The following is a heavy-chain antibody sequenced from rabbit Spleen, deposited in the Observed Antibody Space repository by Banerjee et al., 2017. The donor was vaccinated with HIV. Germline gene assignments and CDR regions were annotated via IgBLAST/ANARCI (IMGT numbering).Heavy chain of an antibody. D-gene: IGHD1-1*01. CDR3: VRALISDYSFSL. Sequence: QEQLVESGGGLVQPEGSLTLTCKASGVSFSDKDVMCWVRQAPGKGLEWIACIGTSSENTYYATWTKGRFTISKTSSTTVDLKVTSLTAADTATYFCVRALISDYSFSLWGPGTLVTVS. V-gene: IGHV1S45*01. CDR1: GVSFSDKDV. J-gene: IGHJ4*01. CDR2: IGTSSENT.